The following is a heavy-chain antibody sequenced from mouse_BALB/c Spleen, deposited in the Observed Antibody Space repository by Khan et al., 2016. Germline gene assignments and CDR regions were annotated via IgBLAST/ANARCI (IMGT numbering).Heavy chain of an antibody. CDR2: IDTYSGNA. CDR1: GYIFTDYA. V-gene: IGHV1S137*01. CDR3: VREVPPCWVAY. Sequence: QVQLKQSGPELVRPGVSVKISCKGSGYIFTDYAIHWVKQSHAKSLEWIGVIDTYSGNANYNQKFKGKATMTVDKSSSTVYMELARLTSEDSAIXYCVREVPPCWVAYWGQGTLVTVSA. J-gene: IGHJ3*01.